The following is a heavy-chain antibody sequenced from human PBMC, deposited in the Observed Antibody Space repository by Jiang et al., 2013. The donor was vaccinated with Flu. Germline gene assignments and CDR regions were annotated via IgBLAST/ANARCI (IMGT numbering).Heavy chain of an antibody. Sequence: VQLLESGGGVVQPGRSLRLSCAASGFTFSSYGMHWVRQAPGKGLEWVAVIWYDGSNKYYADSVKGRFTISRDNSKNTLYLQMNSLRAEDTAVYYCARTQQQSEYFQHWGQGTLVTVSS. CDR1: GFTFSSYG. CDR2: IWYDGSNK. J-gene: IGHJ1*01. D-gene: IGHD6-13*01. CDR3: ARTQQQSEYFQH. V-gene: IGHV3-33*01.